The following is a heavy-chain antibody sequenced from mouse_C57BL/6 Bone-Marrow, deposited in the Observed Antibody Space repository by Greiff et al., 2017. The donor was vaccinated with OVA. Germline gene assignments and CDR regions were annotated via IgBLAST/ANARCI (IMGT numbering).Heavy chain of an antibody. CDR2: IHPNSGST. D-gene: IGHD1-1*01. CDR3: ARTAFYYYGSGFAY. J-gene: IGHJ3*01. Sequence: QVQLQQPGAELVKPGASVKLSCKASGYTFTSYWMRWVKQRPGQGLEWIGMIHPNSGSTNYNEKFKSKATLTVDKSSSTAYMQLSSLTSEDSAVYYCARTAFYYYGSGFAYWGQGTLVTVSA. V-gene: IGHV1-64*01. CDR1: GYTFTSYW.